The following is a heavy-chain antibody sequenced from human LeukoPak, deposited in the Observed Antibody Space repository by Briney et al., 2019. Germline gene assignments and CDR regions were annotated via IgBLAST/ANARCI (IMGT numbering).Heavy chain of an antibody. CDR3: AKASYSYGNDAFDI. V-gene: IGHV3-23*01. D-gene: IGHD3-16*02. J-gene: IGHJ3*02. CDR1: GFTFSSFA. CDR2: IRGGGAGA. Sequence: GGSLRLSCAASGFTFSSFAMALVRQVPEKGLEWVSFIRGGGAGAHYADSVRGRFTISRDNSKNTLYLEMNSLRADDTAVYYCAKASYSYGNDAFDIWGQGTKVTVPS.